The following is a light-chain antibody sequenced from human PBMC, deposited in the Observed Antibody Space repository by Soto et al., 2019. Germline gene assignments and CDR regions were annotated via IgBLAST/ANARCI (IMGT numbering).Light chain of an antibody. J-gene: IGKJ4*01. V-gene: IGKV3-11*01. CDR3: QQRSSWPLT. CDR1: QSVSSS. Sequence: EIVLTQSPATLSLSPGETATLSCRASQSVSSSLAWYQQKPGQTPRLLIYDASNRATAIPARFSGSRSGTDFTLTDSSLEPEDFAVYYSQQRSSWPLTFGGGTKVEIK. CDR2: DAS.